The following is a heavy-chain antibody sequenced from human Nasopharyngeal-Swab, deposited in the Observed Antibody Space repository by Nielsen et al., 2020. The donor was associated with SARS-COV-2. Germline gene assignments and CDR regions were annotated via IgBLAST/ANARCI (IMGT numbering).Heavy chain of an antibody. CDR2: INPNSGGT. D-gene: IGHD3-22*01. J-gene: IGHJ3*02. V-gene: IGHV1-2*02. CDR1: GYTFTGYY. CDR3: ARDRLVKTYYYDSSIDAFDI. Sequence: ASVKVSCKASGYTFTGYYMHWVRQAPGQGLEWMGWINPNSGGTNYAQKFQGRVTMTRDTSISTAYMELSRLRSDDTAVYYCARDRLVKTYYYDSSIDAFDIWGQGTMATVSS.